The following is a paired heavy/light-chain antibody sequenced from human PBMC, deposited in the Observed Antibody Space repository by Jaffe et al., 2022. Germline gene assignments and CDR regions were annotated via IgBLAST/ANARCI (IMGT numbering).Heavy chain of an antibody. D-gene: IGHD4-17*01. J-gene: IGHJ4*02. CDR2: INPGNGDI. Sequence: QVQLVQSGAEVKKPGASVKLSCKASGYAFTTYHIHWVRQAPGQGLEWVGIINPGNGDIDYAQGFRGRLTMTSDTSTNTVYMELSGLRSEDTAVYYCAREYGGTCYFDYWGQGTLVTVSS. CDR1: GYAFTTYH. CDR3: AREYGGTCYFDY. V-gene: IGHV1-46*01.
Light chain of an antibody. Sequence: EIVLTQSPGTLALSPGERATLSCRASQSVDSHTLTWYQQRPGQAPRVLIYGSSSRAAGIPDRFSGSGSGTDFTLTISRVEAEDVAVYYCQQYGRSSKYTFGQGTKLEIK. V-gene: IGKV3-20*01. CDR3: QQYGRSSKYT. CDR2: GSS. CDR1: QSVDSHT. J-gene: IGKJ2*01.